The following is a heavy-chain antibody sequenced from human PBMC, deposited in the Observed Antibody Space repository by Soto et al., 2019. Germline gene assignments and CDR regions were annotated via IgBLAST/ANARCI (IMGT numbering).Heavy chain of an antibody. CDR3: ARRGYCSSTSCPAYGMDV. CDR1: GYSFTSYW. Sequence: VESLKISCKGSGYSFTSYWIGWVRQMPGKGLEWMGIIYPGGSDTRYSPSFQGQVTISADKSISTAYLQWSSLKASDTAMYYCARRGYCSSTSCPAYGMDVWGQGTTVTVSS. J-gene: IGHJ6*02. V-gene: IGHV5-51*01. CDR2: IYPGGSDT. D-gene: IGHD2-2*01.